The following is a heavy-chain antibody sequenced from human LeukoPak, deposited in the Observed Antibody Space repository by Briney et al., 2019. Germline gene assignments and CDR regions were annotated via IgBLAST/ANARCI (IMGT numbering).Heavy chain of an antibody. CDR3: ARGWGVLAIDY. J-gene: IGHJ4*02. CDR1: GGSFSGYY. CDR2: INHSGST. D-gene: IGHD2-8*02. Sequence: SETLSLTCAVYGGSFSGYYWSWVRQPPGKGLEWIGEINHSGSTNYNPSLKSRVTISVDTSKHQFSLKLSSVTAADTAVYYCARGWGVLAIDYWGQGTLVTVSS. V-gene: IGHV4-34*01.